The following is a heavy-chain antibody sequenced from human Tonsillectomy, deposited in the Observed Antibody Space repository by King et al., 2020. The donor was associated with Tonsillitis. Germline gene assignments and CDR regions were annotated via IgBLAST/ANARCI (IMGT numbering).Heavy chain of an antibody. CDR2: ISGDGGST. Sequence: VQLVESGGGVVQPGGSLRLSCAASGFTFDDYAMHWVRQAPGKGLEWVSLISGDGGSTYYADSVKGRSTISRDNSKNSLYLQMNSLRTEDTALYYCAKLGGERDYYYYYMDVWGKGTTVTVSS. CDR3: AKLGGERDYYYYYMDV. CDR1: GFTFDDYA. D-gene: IGHD3-10*01. V-gene: IGHV3-43*02. J-gene: IGHJ6*03.